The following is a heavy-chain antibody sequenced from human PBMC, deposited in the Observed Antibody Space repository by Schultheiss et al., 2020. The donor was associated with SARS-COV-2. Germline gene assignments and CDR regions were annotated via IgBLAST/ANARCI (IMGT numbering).Heavy chain of an antibody. CDR2: IYSGGST. CDR3: ARSNYYDSSGYYPDY. D-gene: IGHD3-22*01. V-gene: IGHV3-53*01. CDR1: GFTVSSNY. J-gene: IGHJ4*02. Sequence: GGSLRLSCAASGFTVSSNYMSWVRQAPGKGLEWVSVIYSGGSTYYADSVKGRFTISRDNSKNTLYLQMNSLRAEDTAVYYCARSNYYDSSGYYPDYWGQGTLVTVSS.